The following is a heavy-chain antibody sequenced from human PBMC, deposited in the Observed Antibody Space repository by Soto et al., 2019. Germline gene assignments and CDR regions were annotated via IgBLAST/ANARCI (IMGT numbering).Heavy chain of an antibody. Sequence: SETLSLTCTVSGGSLGSSGYYWGWIRQSPGKGLEWIGNIYYSGNTFYNPSLKSRVTISVDTSKNQIYLHLSAVTAADTAIFYCASIAAPGTTHFDFWRQGTLVTVSS. J-gene: IGHJ4*02. V-gene: IGHV4-39*01. D-gene: IGHD6-13*01. CDR3: ASIAAPGTTHFDF. CDR1: GGSLGSSGYY. CDR2: IYYSGNT.